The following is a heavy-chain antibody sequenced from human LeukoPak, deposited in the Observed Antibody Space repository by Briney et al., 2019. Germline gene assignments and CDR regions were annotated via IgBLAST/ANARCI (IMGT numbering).Heavy chain of an antibody. Sequence: ASVKVSCQASGGTFSSYSISWVRQAPGQGLEWMGGIIPIFGTANYAQKFQGRVTITTDESTSTAYMELSSLRSEDTAVYYCARGGRSIKDRNLDAPRAPYYYYYMDVWGKGTTVTVSS. D-gene: IGHD3-10*01. J-gene: IGHJ6*03. CDR3: ARGGRSIKDRNLDAPRAPYYYYYMDV. CDR2: IIPIFGTA. V-gene: IGHV1-69*05. CDR1: GGTFSSYS.